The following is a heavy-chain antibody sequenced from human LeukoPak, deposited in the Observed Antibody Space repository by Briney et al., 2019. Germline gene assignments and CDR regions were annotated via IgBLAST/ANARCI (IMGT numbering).Heavy chain of an antibody. CDR3: AKDTTDREGTVTYDGNWFDP. V-gene: IGHV3-23*01. Sequence: HPGGSLRLSCAASGFTSSSYAMSWVRQAPGKGLEWVSAISGSGGSTYYADSVKGRFTISRDNSKNTLYLQMNSLRAEDTAVYYCAKDTTDREGTVTYDGNWFDPWGQGTLVTVSS. J-gene: IGHJ5*02. D-gene: IGHD4-17*01. CDR2: ISGSGGST. CDR1: GFTSSSYA.